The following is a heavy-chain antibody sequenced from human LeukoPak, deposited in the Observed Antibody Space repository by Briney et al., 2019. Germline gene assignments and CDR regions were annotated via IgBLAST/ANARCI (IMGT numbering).Heavy chain of an antibody. CDR1: GFIFSSYN. CDR3: AKERPHGMDV. V-gene: IGHV3-21*01. CDR2: ITSTSTYI. Sequence: GGSLRLSCTGSGFIFSSYNMNWVRQAPGKGLEWVSTITSTSTYIAYADSVKGRFTISRDNADNSVYLQMNSLRADDTAIYYCAKERPHGMDVWGQGTSVTVSS. D-gene: IGHD6-6*01. J-gene: IGHJ6*02.